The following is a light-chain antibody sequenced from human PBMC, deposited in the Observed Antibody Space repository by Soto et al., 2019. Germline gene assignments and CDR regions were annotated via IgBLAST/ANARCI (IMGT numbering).Light chain of an antibody. CDR2: SNN. CDR3: AAWDDSLNGVV. CDR1: SSNIGSNT. Sequence: VLTQPPSASGTPGQRVTISCSGSSSNIGSNTVNWYQQLPGTAPKLLIYSNNQRPSGAPDRFSGSKSGTSASLAISGLQSEDEADYYCAAWDDSLNGVVFGGGTKLTVL. J-gene: IGLJ2*01. V-gene: IGLV1-44*01.